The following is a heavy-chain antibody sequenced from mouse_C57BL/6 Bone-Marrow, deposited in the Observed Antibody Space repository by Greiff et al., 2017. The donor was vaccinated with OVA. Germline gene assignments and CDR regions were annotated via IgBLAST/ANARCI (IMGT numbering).Heavy chain of an antibody. D-gene: IGHD2-1*01. CDR1: GFTFSDFY. Sequence: EVQLVESGGGLVQSGRSLRLSCATSGFTFSDFYMEWVRQAPGKGLEWIAASRNKANDYTTEYSASVKGRFIVSRDTSQSILYLQMNALRAEDTAIYYCARDEDYGNSEFAYWGQGTLVTVSA. V-gene: IGHV7-1*01. CDR3: ARDEDYGNSEFAY. CDR2: SRNKANDYTT. J-gene: IGHJ3*01.